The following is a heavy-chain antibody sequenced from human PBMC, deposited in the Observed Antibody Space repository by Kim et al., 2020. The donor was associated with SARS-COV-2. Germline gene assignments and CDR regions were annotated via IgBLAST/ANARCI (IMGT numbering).Heavy chain of an antibody. D-gene: IGHD3-22*01. Sequence: SETLSLTCTVSGGSISSYYWSWIRQPPGKGLEWIGYIYYSGSTNYNPSFKSRVTISVDTSKNQFSLKLSSVTAADTAVYYCARHARVTMIVVVTPGAFDIWGQGTMVTVSS. V-gene: IGHV4-59*08. CDR3: ARHARVTMIVVVTPGAFDI. J-gene: IGHJ3*02. CDR1: GGSISSYY. CDR2: IYYSGST.